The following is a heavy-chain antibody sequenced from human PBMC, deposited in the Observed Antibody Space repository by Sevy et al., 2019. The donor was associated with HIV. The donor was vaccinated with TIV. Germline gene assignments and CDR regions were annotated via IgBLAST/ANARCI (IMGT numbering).Heavy chain of an antibody. CDR3: ARGHSSSSDYYYGMDV. V-gene: IGHV4-34*01. J-gene: IGHJ6*02. CDR1: GGSFSGYY. Sequence: QSQTLSLTCAVYGGSFSGYYWSWIRQPPGKGLEWIGEINHSGSTNYNPSLKSRVTISVDTSKNQFSLKLSSVTAADTAVYYCARGHSSSSDYYYGMDVWGQGTTVTVSS. D-gene: IGHD6-6*01. CDR2: INHSGST.